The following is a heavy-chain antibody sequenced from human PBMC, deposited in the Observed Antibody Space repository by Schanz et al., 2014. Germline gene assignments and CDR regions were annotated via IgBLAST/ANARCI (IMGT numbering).Heavy chain of an antibody. D-gene: IGHD5-18*01. CDR2: ISNSGTYT. CDR1: GFTFSNTW. V-gene: IGHV3-11*05. Sequence: VQLVESGGGLVKPGGSLRLSCAASGFTFSNTWMNWVRQTPGKGLEWISYISNSGTYTKYADSVKGRFVISRDNARSTLYLQMSSLRDGDTAVYYCARGSAANLSRGWFDLWGQGTLVTVSS. J-gene: IGHJ5*02. CDR3: ARGSAANLSRGWFDL.